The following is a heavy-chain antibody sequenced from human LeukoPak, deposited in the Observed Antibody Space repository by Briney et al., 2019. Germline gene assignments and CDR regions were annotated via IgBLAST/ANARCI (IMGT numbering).Heavy chain of an antibody. J-gene: IGHJ6*03. D-gene: IGHD6-13*01. CDR2: INPSGGST. Sequence: ASVKVSCKASGYTFTSYYMHWVRQAPGQGLEWMAIINPSGGSTSYAQKFQGRVTMTRGTSTSTVYMEQSSLRSEDTAVYYCAREEQQAKYYMDVWGKGTTVTVSS. V-gene: IGHV1-46*01. CDR3: AREEQQAKYYMDV. CDR1: GYTFTSYY.